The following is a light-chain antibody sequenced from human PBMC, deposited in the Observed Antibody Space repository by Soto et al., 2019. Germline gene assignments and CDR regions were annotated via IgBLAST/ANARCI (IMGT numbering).Light chain of an antibody. V-gene: IGKV1-5*03. CDR3: EQYNSYSQT. J-gene: IGKJ2*01. Sequence: DVQMTQSPSTLSASVGDRVTITCRASQSISSWLAWYQQKPGKAPKLLLYKPSSLENGLPSTFSGSGSGTDFTLTFGSLQPDGFATYYWEQYNSYSQTVGQETKLEI. CDR1: QSISSW. CDR2: KPS.